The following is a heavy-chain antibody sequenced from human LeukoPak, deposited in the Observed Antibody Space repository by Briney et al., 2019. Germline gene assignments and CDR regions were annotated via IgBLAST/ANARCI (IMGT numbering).Heavy chain of an antibody. V-gene: IGHV3-23*01. CDR1: GFTFSSYA. CDR2: IGDGAGNT. Sequence: PGGSLRLSCAASGFTFSSYAMTWVRQAPGKGLEWVSAIGDGAGNTYYADSVKGRFTISRDNSKNTLYLQMNSLRAEDTAVYFCVKRGLPDFDHWGQRTLVTVAS. D-gene: IGHD3-10*01. CDR3: VKRGLPDFDH. J-gene: IGHJ4*02.